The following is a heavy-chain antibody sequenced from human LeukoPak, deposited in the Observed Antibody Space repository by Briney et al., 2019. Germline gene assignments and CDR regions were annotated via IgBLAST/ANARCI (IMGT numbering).Heavy chain of an antibody. Sequence: GESLQISCQGSGYSFTSYWIGWVRQMPGKGLEWMGSIYPGDSDTRYSPSFQGQVTISADKSISTAYLQWSSLKASDTAMYYCARLKGIAAAGGGWFDPWGQGNLVTVSS. CDR2: IYPGDSDT. D-gene: IGHD6-13*01. CDR3: ARLKGIAAAGGGWFDP. J-gene: IGHJ5*02. V-gene: IGHV5-51*01. CDR1: GYSFTSYW.